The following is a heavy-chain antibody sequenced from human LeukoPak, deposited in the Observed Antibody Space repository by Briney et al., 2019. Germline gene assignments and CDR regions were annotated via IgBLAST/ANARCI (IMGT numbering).Heavy chain of an antibody. V-gene: IGHV3-30-3*01. CDR3: AKDMLYGDYPNWFDP. Sequence: GGSLRLSCAASGFTFSSYAMDWVCQAPDKGLEWVAVISYDGSHKYYADSVKGRFTISRDNSKNTLYLQMNSLRAEDTAVYYCAKDMLYGDYPNWFDPWGQGTLVTVSS. CDR1: GFTFSSYA. CDR2: ISYDGSHK. D-gene: IGHD4-17*01. J-gene: IGHJ5*02.